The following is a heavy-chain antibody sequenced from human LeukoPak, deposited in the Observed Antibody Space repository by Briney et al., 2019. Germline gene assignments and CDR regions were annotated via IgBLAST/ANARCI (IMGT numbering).Heavy chain of an antibody. J-gene: IGHJ4*02. D-gene: IGHD3-3*01. V-gene: IGHV4-59*01. CDR1: GGSISSYY. CDR3: ARLELYDFWSGYYINY. Sequence: SETLSLTCTVSGGSISSYYWSWIRQPPGKGLEWIGYIYYSGSTNYNPSLKSRVTISVDTSKNQFSLKLSSVTAADTAVYYCARLELYDFWSGYYINYWGQGTLVTVSS. CDR2: IYYSGST.